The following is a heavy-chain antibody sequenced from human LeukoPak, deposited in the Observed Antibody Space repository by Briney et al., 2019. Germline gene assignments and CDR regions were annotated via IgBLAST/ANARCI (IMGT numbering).Heavy chain of an antibody. CDR2: IYYSGST. V-gene: IGHV4-59*01. D-gene: IGHD1-26*01. CDR3: ARGFRSYYFD. J-gene: IGHJ4*02. Sequence: SETLSLTCTASGGSISSYYWSWIRQPPGKGLEWIGYIYYSGSTNYNPSLKSRVTISVDTSKNQFSLKLSSVTAADTAVYYCARGFRSYYFDWGQGTLVTVSS. CDR1: GGSISSYY.